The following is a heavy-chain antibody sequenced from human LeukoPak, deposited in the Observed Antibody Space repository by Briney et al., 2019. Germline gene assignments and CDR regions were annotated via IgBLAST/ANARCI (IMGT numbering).Heavy chain of an antibody. Sequence: PGGSLRLSCAASGFTFSSNYMSWVRQAPGKGLEWVSVIYSGGSTYYSDSVKGRFTISRDNANNSLYLQMNSLRAEDTAVYYCARGLTVTGTDWYFDLWGGGDLVTVSS. CDR2: IYSGGST. D-gene: IGHD6-19*01. CDR3: ARGLTVTGTDWYFDL. CDR1: GFTFSSNY. V-gene: IGHV3-53*01. J-gene: IGHJ2*01.